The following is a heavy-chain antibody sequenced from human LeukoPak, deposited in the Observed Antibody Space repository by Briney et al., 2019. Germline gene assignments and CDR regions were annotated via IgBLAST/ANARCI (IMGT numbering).Heavy chain of an antibody. D-gene: IGHD6-13*01. V-gene: IGHV3-48*04. CDR1: GFTFSSYS. CDR2: ISSSSSTI. Sequence: QAGGSLGLSCAASGFTFSSYSMNWVRQAPGKGLKWVSYISSSSSTIYYADSVKGRFTISRDNAKNSLYLQMNSLRAEDTAVYYCAREGSSSWLGGVTWGQGTLVTVSS. J-gene: IGHJ5*02. CDR3: AREGSSSWLGGVT.